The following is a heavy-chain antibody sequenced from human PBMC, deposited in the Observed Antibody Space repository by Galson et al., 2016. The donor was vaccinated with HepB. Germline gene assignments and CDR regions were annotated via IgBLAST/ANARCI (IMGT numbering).Heavy chain of an antibody. J-gene: IGHJ4*02. CDR1: GFSFDDYG. Sequence: SLRLSCAASGFSFDDYGMTWVRQAPGKGLEWVSSISDGGLPHYADSVKGRFTISRDNYRKSVYLRMNSLRPEDTAMYYCARGGVGATASERRQYFDYWGQGTLVTVSS. CDR3: ARGGVGATASERRQYFDY. D-gene: IGHD1-26*01. V-gene: IGHV3-23*01. CDR2: ISDGGLP.